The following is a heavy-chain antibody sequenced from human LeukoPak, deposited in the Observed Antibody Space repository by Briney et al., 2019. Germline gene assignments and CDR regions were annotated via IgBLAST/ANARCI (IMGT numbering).Heavy chain of an antibody. CDR2: ISESGTYT. CDR1: GFTFSFYG. V-gene: IGHV3-NL1*01. D-gene: IGHD1-26*01. CDR3: AKGLGGVAY. Sequence: GRPLRLSCAASGFTFSFYGMHWVRQAPGKGLEWVSGISESGTYTYYADSVKGRFTISRDNSKKTLFLQMNSLRAEDTAVYYCAKGLGGVAYWGQGTLVTVSS. J-gene: IGHJ4*02.